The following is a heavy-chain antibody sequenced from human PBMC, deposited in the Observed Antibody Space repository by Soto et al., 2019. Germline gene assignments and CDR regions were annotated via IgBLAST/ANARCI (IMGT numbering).Heavy chain of an antibody. CDR3: AIEDTAMAIFDY. CDR1: GGSISSYY. J-gene: IGHJ4*02. CDR2: IYYSGST. V-gene: IGHV4-59*01. D-gene: IGHD5-18*01. Sequence: QVQLQESGPGLVKPSETLSLTCTVSGGSISSYYWSWIRQPPGKGLEWIGYIYYSGSTNYNPSLKCRIPISVDTSKNQFSLKLSSVTAADTAVYYCAIEDTAMAIFDYWGQGTLVTVSS.